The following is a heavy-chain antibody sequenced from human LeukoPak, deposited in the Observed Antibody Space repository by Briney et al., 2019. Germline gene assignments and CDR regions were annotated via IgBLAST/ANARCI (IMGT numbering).Heavy chain of an antibody. D-gene: IGHD6-19*01. J-gene: IGHJ5*02. CDR2: IYYSGST. V-gene: IGHV4-39*01. Sequence: AETLSLTCTVSGGSISSSSYYWGWIRQPPGKGPEWFGSIYYSGSTYYNPSLKSRVTISVDTSKNQFPLKLSSVTAADTAVYYCARMVGSGWYLDWFDPWGQGTLVTVSS. CDR3: ARMVGSGWYLDWFDP. CDR1: GGSISSSSYY.